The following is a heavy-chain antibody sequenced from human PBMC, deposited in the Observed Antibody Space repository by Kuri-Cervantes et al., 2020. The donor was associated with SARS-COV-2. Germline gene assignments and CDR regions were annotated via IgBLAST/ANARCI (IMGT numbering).Heavy chain of an antibody. CDR3: ARSRYCSSTSCPGGDY. V-gene: IGHV3-48*03. D-gene: IGHD2-2*01. CDR1: GFTFSSYE. Sequence: GGSLRLSCAASGFTFSSYEMNWVRQAPGRGLEWVSYISSSGSTIYYADSVKGRFTISRDNAKNSLYLQMNSLRAEDTALYYCARSRYCSSTSCPGGDYWGQGTLVTVSS. J-gene: IGHJ4*02. CDR2: ISSSGSTI.